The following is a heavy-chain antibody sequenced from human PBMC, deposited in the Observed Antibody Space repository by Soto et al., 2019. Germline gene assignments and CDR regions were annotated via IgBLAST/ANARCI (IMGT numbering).Heavy chain of an antibody. J-gene: IGHJ4*02. CDR3: AKNNYRGWYPDS. Sequence: QPGGSLRLSCAASGFTFSNYAMSWVRQAPGKGLEWVSGVSGSGTSTYYADSVKGRFTVSRDNSKNTTYLQMSSLRAEDTAIYYCAKNNYRGWYPDSWGQGTLVTVSS. CDR2: VSGSGTST. CDR1: GFTFSNYA. V-gene: IGHV3-23*01. D-gene: IGHD6-19*01.